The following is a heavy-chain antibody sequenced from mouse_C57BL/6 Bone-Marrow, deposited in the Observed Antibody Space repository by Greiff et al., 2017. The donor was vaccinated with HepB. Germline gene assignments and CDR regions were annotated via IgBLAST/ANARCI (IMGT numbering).Heavy chain of an antibody. D-gene: IGHD1-1*01. Sequence: EVQLQQSGGGLVKPGGSLKLSCAASGFTFSDYGMHWVRQAPEKGLEWVAYISSGSSTIYYADTVKGRFTISRDNAKNTLFLQMTSLRSEDTAMYYCARGTVVALYWYFDVWGTGTTVTVSS. CDR2: ISSGSSTI. V-gene: IGHV5-17*01. CDR1: GFTFSDYG. CDR3: ARGTVVALYWYFDV. J-gene: IGHJ1*03.